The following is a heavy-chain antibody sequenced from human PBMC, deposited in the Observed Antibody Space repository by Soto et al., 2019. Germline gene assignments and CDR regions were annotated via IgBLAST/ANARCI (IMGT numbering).Heavy chain of an antibody. CDR3: ARVGRSGYDVLRYFDWLYYYYGMDV. V-gene: IGHV1-69*13. J-gene: IGHJ6*02. CDR1: GGTFSSYA. CDR2: IIPIFGTA. Sequence: SVKVSCKASGGTFSSYAISWVRQAPGQGLEWMGGIIPIFGTANYAQKFQGRVTITADESTSTAYMELSSLRSEDTAVYYCARVGRSGYDVLRYFDWLYYYYGMDVWGQGTTVTVSS. D-gene: IGHD3-9*01.